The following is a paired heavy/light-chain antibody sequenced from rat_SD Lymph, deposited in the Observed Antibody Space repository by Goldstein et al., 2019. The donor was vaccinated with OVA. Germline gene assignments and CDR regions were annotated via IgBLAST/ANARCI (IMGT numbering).Heavy chain of an antibody. D-gene: IGHD1-11*01. CDR1: GFSLNTYGLG. CDR3: VHTRLGYGGHSPYYYVLDV. CDR2: IWWNDST. V-gene: IGHV8-23*01. J-gene: IGHJ4*01. Sequence: QVILKESGPGMLQPSHTLSLTCSFSGFSLNTYGLGVSWIRQPSGKGLEWLASIWWNDSTYKNPSLKSRLTVSKDTSNNQAFLKVTSVDAADTATYYCVHTRLGYGGHSPYYYVLDVWGQGASVTVSS.
Light chain of an antibody. CDR1: ESVSRG. V-gene: IGKV3S10*01. Sequence: DTVLTQSPALAVSPGEWVTISCRASESVSRGLHWYQQKPGQQPKLLIYGASNLESGVPARFSGSGSGTDFTLTIHPVEADDTATYFCQQSWNDPYTFGAGTKLELK. CDR2: GAS. J-gene: IGKJ2-3*01. CDR3: QQSWNDPYT.